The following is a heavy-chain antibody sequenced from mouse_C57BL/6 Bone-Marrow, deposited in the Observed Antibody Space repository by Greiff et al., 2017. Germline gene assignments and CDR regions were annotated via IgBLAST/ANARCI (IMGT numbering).Heavy chain of an antibody. D-gene: IGHD2-12*01. CDR3: AICYNYDGGGYYFDY. Sequence: QVQLKQPGAELVKPGASVKVSCKASGYTFPSYWMHWVKQRPGQGLEWIGRIHPSDSDTNYNQKFKGKATLTVDKSSSTAYMQLSSLTSEDSAVYYCAICYNYDGGGYYFDYWGQGTTLTVSS. CDR1: GYTFPSYW. V-gene: IGHV1-74*01. J-gene: IGHJ2*01. CDR2: IHPSDSDT.